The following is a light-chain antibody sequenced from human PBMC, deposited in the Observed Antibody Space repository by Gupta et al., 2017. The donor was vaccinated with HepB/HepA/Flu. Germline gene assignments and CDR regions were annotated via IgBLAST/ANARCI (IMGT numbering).Light chain of an antibody. Sequence: EIVLTQSPGILSLSPGARVTLSCRVSQSVNRNHCSCDQQKPGQAPRLLIYSTSRRAPDTPSRFSGSASGTDFTLTISRREPEDFAVYFCQQWGNSPHTFGPGTKVDIK. CDR1: QSVNRNH. CDR2: STS. CDR3: QQWGNSPHT. V-gene: IGKV3-20*01. J-gene: IGKJ3*01.